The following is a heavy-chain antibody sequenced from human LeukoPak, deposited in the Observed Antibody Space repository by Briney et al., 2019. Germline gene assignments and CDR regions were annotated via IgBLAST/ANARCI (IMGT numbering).Heavy chain of an antibody. CDR2: IYYSGTT. CDR1: GVSITSYY. D-gene: IGHD6-19*01. J-gene: IGHJ4*02. Sequence: SETLSLTCSVSGVSITSYYWTWIRQPPGKGLEWVGYIYYSGTTDYNPSLKSRVIISADTSKNQFSLKLSSVTAADTAVYYCARDLAVAGTGGYWGQGTLVTVSS. CDR3: ARDLAVAGTGGY. V-gene: IGHV4-59*12.